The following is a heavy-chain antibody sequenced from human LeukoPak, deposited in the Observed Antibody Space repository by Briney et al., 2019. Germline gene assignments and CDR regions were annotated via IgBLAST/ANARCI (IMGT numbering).Heavy chain of an antibody. V-gene: IGHV3-23*01. CDR2: ISGSGGAT. J-gene: IGHJ6*03. Sequence: GGTLRLSCAASGFTFSSYGMSWVRQAPGKGLEWVSGISGSGGATYYADSVKGRFTISRDNSKNTLYLKMNSLRAEDTAIYYCAKDRQPYYDILTGYRYYHYYMDVWGKGTTVTISS. CDR3: AKDRQPYYDILTGYRYYHYYMDV. D-gene: IGHD3-9*01. CDR1: GFTFSSYG.